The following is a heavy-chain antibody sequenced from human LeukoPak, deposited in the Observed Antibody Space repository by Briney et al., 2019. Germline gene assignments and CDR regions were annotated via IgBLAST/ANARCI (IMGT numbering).Heavy chain of an antibody. D-gene: IGHD6-13*01. CDR3: AGDPSVGSTWYYYVDV. J-gene: IGHJ6*03. CDR2: ISRSSLAI. CDR1: GSSLDNYA. V-gene: IGHV3-48*04. Sequence: SGGSLRLSCEASGSSLDNYAMSWVRRAPGKGLEYIAYISRSSLAINYAESVRGRFIVSRDNARNSLYLQMNGLRADDTAVYHCAGDPSVGSTWYYYVDVWGKGTTVTVSS.